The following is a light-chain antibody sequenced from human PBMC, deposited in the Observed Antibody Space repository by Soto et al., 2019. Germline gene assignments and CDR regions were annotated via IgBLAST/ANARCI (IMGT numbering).Light chain of an antibody. CDR1: SSDVGGYNY. CDR3: SSYTSSSTLSVV. J-gene: IGLJ2*01. CDR2: EVS. V-gene: IGLV2-14*01. Sequence: QSVLTQPASVSGSPGQSITISFTGTSSDVGGYNYVSWYQQHPGKAPKLMIYEVSDRPSGVSNRFSGSKSGNTAPLTISGLQAEDEADYYCSSYTSSSTLSVVFGGGTKVTVL.